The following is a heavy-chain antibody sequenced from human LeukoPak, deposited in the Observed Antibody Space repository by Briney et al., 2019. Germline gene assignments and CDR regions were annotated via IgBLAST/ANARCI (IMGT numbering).Heavy chain of an antibody. CDR3: EGRYLGSDY. CDR1: GASITSYY. J-gene: IGHJ4*02. D-gene: IGHD7-27*01. V-gene: IGHV4-59*01. CDR2: IYHSGST. Sequence: PSETLSLTCTVSGASITSYYCNWIRQPPGKGLEWIGYIYHSGSTNYNPSLKSRVTISVDTSNNQCSLRLSSVTAADTAVYYCEGRYLGSDYWGQGTLVTVSS.